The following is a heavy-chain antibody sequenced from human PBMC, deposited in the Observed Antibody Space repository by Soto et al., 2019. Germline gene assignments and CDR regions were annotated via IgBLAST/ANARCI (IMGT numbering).Heavy chain of an antibody. CDR3: ARERDTTGYILRY. J-gene: IGHJ4*02. Sequence: EVQLVESGGGLIQPGGSLRLSCAASGFSVSNKYMTWVRQAPGKGLEWVSTIYARGDTYYAGSVKGRFTISRENSDNTLYLQMNSLRAEDTAMYYCARERDTTGYILRYWGRGTLVTVSS. CDR2: IYARGDT. D-gene: IGHD3-9*01. V-gene: IGHV3-53*01. CDR1: GFSVSNKY.